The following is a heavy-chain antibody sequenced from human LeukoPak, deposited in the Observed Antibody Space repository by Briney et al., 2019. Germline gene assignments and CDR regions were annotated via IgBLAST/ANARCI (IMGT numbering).Heavy chain of an antibody. Sequence: GGSLRLSCAASGFTFSSYAMSWVRQAPGKGLEWVSAISGSGGSTYYADSVKGRFTISRDNSKNTLYLQMNSLRAEDTAVYYCASCSTSCRGAFDIWGQGTMVTVSS. D-gene: IGHD2-2*01. CDR3: ASCSTSCRGAFDI. CDR1: GFTFSSYA. V-gene: IGHV3-23*01. CDR2: ISGSGGST. J-gene: IGHJ3*02.